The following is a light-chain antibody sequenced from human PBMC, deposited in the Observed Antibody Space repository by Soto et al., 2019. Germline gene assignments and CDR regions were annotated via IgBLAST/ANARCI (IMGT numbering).Light chain of an antibody. J-gene: IGKJ1*01. CDR3: EEYDISPVT. V-gene: IGKV3-20*01. CDR1: QSVSSSY. Sequence: EIVLTQSPGTLSLSPGERATLSCRASQSVSSSYLAWYQQKPGQAPRLLIYGASSRATGIPARFSGSGSGTNVSLTICRVEPGDFAVYYCEEYDISPVTFGQGTKVESK. CDR2: GAS.